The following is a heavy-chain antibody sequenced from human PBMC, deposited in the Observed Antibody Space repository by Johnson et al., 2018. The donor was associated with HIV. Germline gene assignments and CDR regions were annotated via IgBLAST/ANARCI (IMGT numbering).Heavy chain of an antibody. CDR1: GFNVSSNY. Sequence: VQLVESGGVLVQSGGSLRLSCAASGFNVSSNYMSWVRQAPGKGLEWVSVIGTAGDTYYPGSVKGRFTISRENAKNSLYLQVNSLRAEDRALYYCAREGWYGDYVDAFDIWGQGAMVTVSS. J-gene: IGHJ3*02. V-gene: IGHV3-13*01. CDR2: IGTAGDT. D-gene: IGHD4-17*01. CDR3: AREGWYGDYVDAFDI.